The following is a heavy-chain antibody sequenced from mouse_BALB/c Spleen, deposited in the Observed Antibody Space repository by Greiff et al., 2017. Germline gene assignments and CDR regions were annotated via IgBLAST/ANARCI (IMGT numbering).Heavy chain of an antibody. CDR2: IDPETGGT. V-gene: IGHV1-15*01. Sequence: VQLVESGAELVRPGASVTLSCKASGYTFTDYEMHWVKQTPVHGLEWIGAIDPETGGTAYNQKFKGKATLTADKSSSTAYMELRSLTSEDSAVYYCTKTGTYYFDYWGQGTTLTVSS. D-gene: IGHD4-1*01. CDR3: TKTGTYYFDY. CDR1: GYTFTDYE. J-gene: IGHJ2*01.